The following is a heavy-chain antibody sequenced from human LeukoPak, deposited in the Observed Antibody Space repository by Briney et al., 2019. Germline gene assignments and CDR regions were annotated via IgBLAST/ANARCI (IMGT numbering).Heavy chain of an antibody. D-gene: IGHD3/OR15-3a*01. V-gene: IGHV4-59*01. CDR2: IYYSGST. J-gene: IGHJ6*04. CDR1: GGSISSYY. CDR3: ARATDWGYYYGMDV. Sequence: SQTLSLSCTVSGGSISSYYWSWIRQPPGKGLEWIGYIYYSGSTNYNPSLKSRVTISVDTSKNQFSLKLSSVTAADTAVYYCARATDWGYYYGMDVWGKGTTVTVSS.